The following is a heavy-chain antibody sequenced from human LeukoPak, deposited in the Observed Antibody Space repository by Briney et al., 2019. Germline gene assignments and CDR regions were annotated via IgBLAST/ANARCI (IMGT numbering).Heavy chain of an antibody. Sequence: PSETLSLTCTVSGGSISSSSYYWGWIRQPPGKGLEWIGSIYYSGSTYYNPSLKSRVTISVDTSKNQFSLKLSTVTAADTAVYYCARGLRFLVPDYWGQGTLVTVSS. CDR1: GGSISSSSYY. CDR3: ARGLRFLVPDY. J-gene: IGHJ4*02. CDR2: IYYSGST. V-gene: IGHV4-39*07. D-gene: IGHD3-3*01.